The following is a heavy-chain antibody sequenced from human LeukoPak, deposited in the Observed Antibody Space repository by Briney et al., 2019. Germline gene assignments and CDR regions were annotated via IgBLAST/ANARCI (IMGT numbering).Heavy chain of an antibody. D-gene: IGHD2-2*01. Sequence: SQTLSLTCTVSGGSISSGDYYWSWIRQPPGKGLEWIGYIYYSGSTYYNPSLKSRVTISVDTSKNQFSPKLSSVTAADTAVYYCARAYCSSTSCSDEYYYYGMDVWGQGTTVTVSS. CDR3: ARAYCSSTSCSDEYYYYGMDV. V-gene: IGHV4-30-4*01. CDR2: IYYSGST. J-gene: IGHJ6*02. CDR1: GGSISSGDYY.